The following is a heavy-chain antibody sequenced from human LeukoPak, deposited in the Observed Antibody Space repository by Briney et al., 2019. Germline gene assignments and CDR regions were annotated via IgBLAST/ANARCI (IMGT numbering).Heavy chain of an antibody. J-gene: IGHJ4*02. CDR3: AKTTVGYSSGRFPGWPADY. D-gene: IGHD2-15*01. Sequence: GGSLRLSCTASAFAFGSYAMYCVRQAPGKGLEWVSGIFGSGGSAHYADSVKGRFTTLRDNSKNTVYLEMNSLGVEDTAVYYCAKTTVGYSSGRFPGWPADYWGQGTLVTVSS. CDR1: AFAFGSYA. CDR2: IFGSGGSA. V-gene: IGHV3-23*01.